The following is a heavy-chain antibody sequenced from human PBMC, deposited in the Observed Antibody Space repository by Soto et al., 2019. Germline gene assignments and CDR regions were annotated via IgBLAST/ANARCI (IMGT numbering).Heavy chain of an antibody. CDR2: ISYDGSNK. Sequence: LRLSCAASGFTFSSYAMHWVRQAPGKGLEWVAVISYDGSNKYYADSVKGRFTISRDNSKNTLYLQMNSLRAEDTAVYYCATTLQSPEPDYYYYYGMDVWGQGTTVTVSS. D-gene: IGHD4-4*01. CDR3: ATTLQSPEPDYYYYYGMDV. V-gene: IGHV3-30-3*01. J-gene: IGHJ6*02. CDR1: GFTFSSYA.